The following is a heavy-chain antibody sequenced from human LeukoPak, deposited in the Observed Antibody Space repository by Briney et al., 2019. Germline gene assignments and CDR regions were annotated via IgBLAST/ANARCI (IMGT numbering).Heavy chain of an antibody. CDR2: IIPIFGTA. Sequence: ASVKVSCKASGGTFSSYAISWVRQAPGQGLEWMGGIIPIFGTANYAQKFQGRVTITADESTSTAYMELSSLRSEDTAVYYCARGRSSGYDAFDIWGQGTMVTVSS. V-gene: IGHV1-69*13. CDR3: ARGRSSGYDAFDI. J-gene: IGHJ3*02. D-gene: IGHD3-22*01. CDR1: GGTFSSYA.